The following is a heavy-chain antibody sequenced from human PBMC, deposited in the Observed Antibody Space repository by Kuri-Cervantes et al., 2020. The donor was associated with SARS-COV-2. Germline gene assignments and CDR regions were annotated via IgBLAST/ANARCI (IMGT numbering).Heavy chain of an antibody. CDR3: ARGNPTHYDFWSGYSDYYYYGMDV. CDR2: ISYSETTL. V-gene: IGHV3-30*07. Sequence: GESLKISCAASGFTFSDFAMHWVRQAPGKGLEWLSIISYSETTLYPDSVKGRFIISRDNAKNSLYLQMNSLRDEDTAVYYCARGNPTHYDFWSGYSDYYYYGMDVWGQGTTVTVSS. D-gene: IGHD3-3*01. J-gene: IGHJ6*02. CDR1: GFTFSDFA.